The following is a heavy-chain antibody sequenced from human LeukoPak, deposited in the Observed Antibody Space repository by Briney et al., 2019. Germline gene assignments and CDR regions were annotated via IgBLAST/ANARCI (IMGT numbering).Heavy chain of an antibody. Sequence: PSETLSLTCAVSDDSISSNYWWSWVRQPPGKGLKWIGEVYHSGSTHYNPSLRSRVTISVDQSTNQLSLTLRSVTAADTAMYYYARSCSSTSPCDNWGQGTLVTVSS. CDR1: DDSISSNYW. CDR3: ARSCSSTSPCDN. V-gene: IGHV4-4*02. J-gene: IGHJ4*02. D-gene: IGHD2-2*01. CDR2: VYHSGST.